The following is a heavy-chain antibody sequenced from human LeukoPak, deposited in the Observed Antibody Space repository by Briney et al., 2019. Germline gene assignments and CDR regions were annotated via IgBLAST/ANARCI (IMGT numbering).Heavy chain of an antibody. D-gene: IGHD2-15*01. J-gene: IGHJ5*02. CDR2: INPSSGST. V-gene: IGHV1-46*01. Sequence: ASVKVSCKASGYTFTSYYMHWVRQAPGQGLEWMGIINPSSGSTSYAQKFQGRVTMTRDMSTSTVYMELSSLRSEDTAVYYCARDGVGNWFDPWGQGTLVTVSS. CDR1: GYTFTSYY. CDR3: ARDGVGNWFDP.